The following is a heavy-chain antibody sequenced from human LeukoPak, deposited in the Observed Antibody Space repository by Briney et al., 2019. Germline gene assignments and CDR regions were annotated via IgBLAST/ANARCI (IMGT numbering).Heavy chain of an antibody. CDR2: INPSGGST. CDR1: GYTFTSYY. CDR3: ARRGFDYGDPFDY. D-gene: IGHD4-17*01. J-gene: IGHJ4*02. Sequence: GASVKVSCKASGYTFTSYYMHWVRQAPGQGLEWMGIINPSGGSTSYAQKFQGRVTMTRDTSISTAYMELSRLRSDDTAVYYCARRGFDYGDPFDYWGQGTLVTVSS. V-gene: IGHV1-46*01.